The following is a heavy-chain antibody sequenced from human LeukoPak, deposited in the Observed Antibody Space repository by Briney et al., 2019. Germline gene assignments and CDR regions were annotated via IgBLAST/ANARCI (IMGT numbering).Heavy chain of an antibody. J-gene: IGHJ4*02. CDR2: IIPILGIA. CDR3: ARDFLGYSGYDFDY. D-gene: IGHD5-12*01. Sequence: SVTVSCKASGGTFSSYAISWVRQAPGQGLEWMGRIIPILGIANYAQKFQGRVTITADKSTSTAYMELSSLRSEDTAVYYCARDFLGYSGYDFDYWGQGTLVTVSS. V-gene: IGHV1-69*04. CDR1: GGTFSSYA.